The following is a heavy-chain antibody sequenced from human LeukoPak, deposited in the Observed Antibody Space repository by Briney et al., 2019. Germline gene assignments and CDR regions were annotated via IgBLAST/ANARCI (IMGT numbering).Heavy chain of an antibody. J-gene: IGHJ4*02. CDR1: GLTFSRYW. Sequence: GGSLRLSCAASGLTFSRYWMTWVRQAPGKGPEWVATIKYDGSETYYVDSVRGRFSISRDNAKNSLYLQMNSLSAEDTAVYYCARDSTLSNYWGQGTLVTVSS. CDR3: ARDSTLSNY. CDR2: IKYDGSET. D-gene: IGHD3-16*01. V-gene: IGHV3-7*04.